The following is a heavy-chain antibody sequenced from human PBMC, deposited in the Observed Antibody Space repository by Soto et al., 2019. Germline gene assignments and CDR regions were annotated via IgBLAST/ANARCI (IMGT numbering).Heavy chain of an antibody. CDR3: VRDNRLRFFAWPQFDP. J-gene: IGHJ5*02. CDR1: GFTFSHYN. V-gene: IGHV3-48*02. D-gene: IGHD3-3*01. Sequence: QTGGSLRLSCTASGFTFSHYNMNWVRQTPGKGLEWVSYIGAGSSPTYYADSVKGRFTISRDNAQNSLFLQMNSLRDEDTAVYYCVRDNRLRFFAWPQFDPWGQGTLVTVSS. CDR2: IGAGSSPT.